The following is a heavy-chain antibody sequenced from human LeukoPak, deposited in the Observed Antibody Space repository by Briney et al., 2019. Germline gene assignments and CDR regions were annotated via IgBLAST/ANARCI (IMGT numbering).Heavy chain of an antibody. J-gene: IGHJ5*02. Sequence: SETLSLTCTVSGGSISSYYWGWIRQPPGKGLEWIGSIYYSGSTYYNPSLKSRVTISVDTSKNQFSLKLSSVTAADTAVYYCARSSSGYYLRWFDPWGQGTLVTVSS. V-gene: IGHV4-39*01. CDR1: GGSISSYY. D-gene: IGHD3-22*01. CDR3: ARSSSGYYLRWFDP. CDR2: IYYSGST.